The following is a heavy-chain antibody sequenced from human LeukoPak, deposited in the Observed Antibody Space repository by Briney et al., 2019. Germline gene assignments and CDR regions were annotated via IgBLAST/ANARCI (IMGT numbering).Heavy chain of an antibody. CDR2: IWYDGSNK. Sequence: GGSLRLSCAASGFTFSSYGMHWVRQAPGKGLEWVAVIWYDGSNKYYADSVKGRFTISRDNSKNTLYLQVNSLRAEDTAVYYCARAAADFGRPHYYYYYGMDVWGQGTTVTVSS. J-gene: IGHJ6*02. V-gene: IGHV3-33*01. D-gene: IGHD6-13*01. CDR3: ARAAADFGRPHYYYYYGMDV. CDR1: GFTFSSYG.